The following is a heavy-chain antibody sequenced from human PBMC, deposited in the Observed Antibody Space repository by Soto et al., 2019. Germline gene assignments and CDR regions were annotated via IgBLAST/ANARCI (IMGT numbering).Heavy chain of an antibody. Sequence: QVQLVQSGAEVKKPGASVKVSCKASGYTFTSYGISWVRQAPGQGLEWMGWISAYNGNTNYAQKLQGRVTTTTDPPTSTAYVELRSLRSDATAVYYCARSGIVVVVAAPSADSHSGMDVWGQGTTVTVSS. V-gene: IGHV1-18*04. J-gene: IGHJ6*02. D-gene: IGHD2-15*01. CDR1: GYTFTSYG. CDR3: ARSGIVVVVAAPSADSHSGMDV. CDR2: ISAYNGNT.